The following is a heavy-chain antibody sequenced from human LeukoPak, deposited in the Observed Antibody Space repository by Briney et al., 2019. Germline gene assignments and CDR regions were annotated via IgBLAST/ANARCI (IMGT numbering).Heavy chain of an antibody. CDR3: ATPGGIVATITAYYFDY. Sequence: PGGSLRLSCAASGFTFSSYAMSWVRQAPGKGLEWVSAISGSGGSTYYADSVKGRFTISRDNSKNTLYLQMNSLRAEDTAVYYCATPGGIVATITAYYFDYWGQGTLVTVSS. J-gene: IGHJ4*02. V-gene: IGHV3-23*01. D-gene: IGHD5-12*01. CDR2: ISGSGGST. CDR1: GFTFSSYA.